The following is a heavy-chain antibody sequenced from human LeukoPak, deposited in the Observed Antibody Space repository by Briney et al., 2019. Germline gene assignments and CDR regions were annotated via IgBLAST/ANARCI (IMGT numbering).Heavy chain of an antibody. CDR2: IYTTGST. CDR3: ARGPPPDFDC. J-gene: IGHJ4*02. Sequence: SETLSLTCTVSGDSISNYYWSWIRQPAGKGLEWIGRIYTTGSTDYNPSLKSRVTMSVDTSKNQFSLKLSSVTAADTAVYYCARGPPPDFDCWGQGTLVTVSS. V-gene: IGHV4-4*07. CDR1: GDSISNYY.